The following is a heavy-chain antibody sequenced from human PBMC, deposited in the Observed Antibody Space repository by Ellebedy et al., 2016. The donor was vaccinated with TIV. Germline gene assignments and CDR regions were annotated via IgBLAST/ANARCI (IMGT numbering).Heavy chain of an antibody. Sequence: SETLSLTXAVYGGSFSGYYWSWIRQPPGKGLEWIGEINHSGSTNYNPSLKSRVTISVDTSKNQFSLKVSSVIAADTAVYYCARKQWGYFDYWGQGTLVTVSS. J-gene: IGHJ4*02. CDR3: ARKQWGYFDY. CDR1: GGSFSGYY. V-gene: IGHV4-34*01. D-gene: IGHD3-16*01. CDR2: INHSGST.